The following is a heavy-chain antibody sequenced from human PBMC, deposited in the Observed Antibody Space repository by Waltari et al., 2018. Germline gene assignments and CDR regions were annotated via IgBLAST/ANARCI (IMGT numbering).Heavy chain of an antibody. CDR1: GDSMSSSDW. CDR2: IQRSGRT. Sequence: QMQLQESGPGLVTPSGTLSLTCTVSGDSMSSSDWWSWVRQTPEKGLEWIGQIQRSGRTHYNPSFESRVTISIDTAKNQFSLTVTSTTAADTAVYYCARDRGRGIYLDSWGRGTLVTVSP. CDR3: ARDRGRGIYLDS. D-gene: IGHD2-15*01. V-gene: IGHV4-4*02. J-gene: IGHJ4*02.